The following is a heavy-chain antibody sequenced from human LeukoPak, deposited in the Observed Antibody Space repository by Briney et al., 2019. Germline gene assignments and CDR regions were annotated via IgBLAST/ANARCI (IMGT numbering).Heavy chain of an antibody. CDR1: GYTFTTHD. V-gene: IGHV1-8*01. D-gene: IGHD7-27*01. Sequence: ASVKVSCKASGYTFTTHDINWVRQATGQGLEWLGWMSPNSGDTGYAQKFQGRVTMTSDSSISTAYMELSSLRAEDTAIYYCVRTPPNWGFDYWGQGTLVTVSS. CDR2: MSPNSGDT. J-gene: IGHJ4*02. CDR3: VRTPPNWGFDY.